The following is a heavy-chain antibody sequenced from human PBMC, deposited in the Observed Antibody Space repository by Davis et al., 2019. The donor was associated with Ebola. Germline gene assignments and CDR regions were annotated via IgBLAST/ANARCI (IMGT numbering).Heavy chain of an antibody. CDR2: INSVGSST. CDR1: GFSFSTYD. J-gene: IGHJ6*02. CDR3: ARDLVVLRFLEDQMNYYYYGMDV. V-gene: IGHV3-74*01. Sequence: GESLRLSCAASGFSFSTYDMNWVRQAPGKGLVWVSRINSVGSSTSYADSVQGRFTISRDNATNTLYLQMNSLRAEDTAVYYCARDLVVLRFLEDQMNYYYYGMDVWGQGTTVTVSS. D-gene: IGHD3-3*01.